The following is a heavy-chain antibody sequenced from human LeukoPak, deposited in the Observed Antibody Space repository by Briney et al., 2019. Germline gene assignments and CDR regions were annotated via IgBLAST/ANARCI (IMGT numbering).Heavy chain of an antibody. CDR2: IKSKTDGGTT. D-gene: IGHD2-21*01. J-gene: IGHJ3*02. V-gene: IGHV3-15*01. Sequence: GGSLRLSCAASGFTFSNAWMSWVRQAPGKGLEWVGRIKSKTDGGTTDYAAPVKGRFTISRDDSKNTLYLQMNSLKTEDTAVYYCTTDESRSCGGDWPCTFDIWGQGTMVTVSS. CDR1: GFTFSNAW. CDR3: TTDESRSCGGDWPCTFDI.